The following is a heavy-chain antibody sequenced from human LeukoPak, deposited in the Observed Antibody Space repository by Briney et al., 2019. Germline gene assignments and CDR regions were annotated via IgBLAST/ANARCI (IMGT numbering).Heavy chain of an antibody. D-gene: IGHD2-15*01. V-gene: IGHV3-7*01. CDR2: IKQDGSED. CDR3: AKALLYCSGGSCYSGYFDY. J-gene: IGHJ4*02. Sequence: PGGSLRLSCAASGFTFSNYWMSWVRQAPGKGLEWVANIKQDGSEDYYVNSVKGRFTISRDNAKNSLYLQMNSLRAEDTAVYYCAKALLYCSGGSCYSGYFDYWGQGTLVTVSS. CDR1: GFTFSNYW.